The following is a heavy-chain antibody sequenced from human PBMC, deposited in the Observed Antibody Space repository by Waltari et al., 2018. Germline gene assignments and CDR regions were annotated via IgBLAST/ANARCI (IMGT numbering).Heavy chain of an antibody. CDR3: AKDAGADSGWYYFDF. J-gene: IGHJ4*02. CDR1: GFTFSSYP. CDR2: FTSTGSST. V-gene: IGHV3-23*01. D-gene: IGHD6-19*01. Sequence: EVQLLESGGGLVQPGGSLRLSCAASGFTFSSYPMSWVRQAPGKGLEWVSTFTSTGSSTDYTDSVKGRFIVSRDNSKNTLYLQMNSLRAEDTAVYYCAKDAGADSGWYYFDFWGQGTLVTVSS.